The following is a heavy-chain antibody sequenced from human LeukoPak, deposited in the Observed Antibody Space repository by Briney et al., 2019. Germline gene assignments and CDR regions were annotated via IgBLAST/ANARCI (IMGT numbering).Heavy chain of an antibody. CDR2: IFGNGDTT. V-gene: IGHV3-23*01. Sequence: GGSLRLSCAASGFTFSSYAMNWVRQAPGKGLEWVSIIFGNGDTTYYADSVKGRFTVSRDNSKDTLYLQMNDLRPDDTAIYYCAKRNTMVRGGPCFDYWGQGLLVTVSS. J-gene: IGHJ4*02. CDR3: AKRNTMVRGGPCFDY. CDR1: GFTFSSYA. D-gene: IGHD3-10*01.